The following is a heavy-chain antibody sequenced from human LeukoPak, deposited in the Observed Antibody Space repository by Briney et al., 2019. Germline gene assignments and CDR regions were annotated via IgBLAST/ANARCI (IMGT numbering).Heavy chain of an antibody. J-gene: IGHJ4*02. CDR1: GGSISSYY. CDR2: IYTSGST. D-gene: IGHD2-8*01. Sequence: SETLSLTCTVSGGSISSYYWSWIRQPAGKGLEWIGRIYTSGSTNYNPSLKSRVTISVDKSKNQFSLKLSPVTAADTAVYYCARVMVYAPYYFDYWGQGTLVTVSS. CDR3: ARVMVYAPYYFDY. V-gene: IGHV4-4*07.